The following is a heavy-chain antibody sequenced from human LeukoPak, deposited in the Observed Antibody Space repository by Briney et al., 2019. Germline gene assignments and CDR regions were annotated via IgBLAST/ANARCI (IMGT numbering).Heavy chain of an antibody. J-gene: IGHJ3*02. CDR3: TKGPYYNILTGTIRVRNGFDI. D-gene: IGHD3-9*01. Sequence: GGSLRLSCAPSGFTFSSYGMHWVRQAPGKGQEWVAFIRYDGSNRHYADSVKGRFTISRDNSKNTLSLEMNSLRTEDTAVYYCTKGPYYNILTGTIRVRNGFDIWGQGTMVTVYS. CDR1: GFTFSSYG. V-gene: IGHV3-30*02. CDR2: IRYDGSNR.